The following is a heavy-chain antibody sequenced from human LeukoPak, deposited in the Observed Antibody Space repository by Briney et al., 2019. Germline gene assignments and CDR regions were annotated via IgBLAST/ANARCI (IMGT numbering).Heavy chain of an antibody. CDR2: ISAYNGNT. CDR1: GYTFSSYG. J-gene: IGHJ4*02. V-gene: IGHV1-18*01. Sequence: ASVKVSCKASGYTFSSYGISWVRQAPGQGLEWMGWISAYNGNTNYAQKLQGRVTMTTDTSTSTACMELRSLRSDDTAVYYCARSPRSSGYSGPFDYWGQGTLVTVSS. D-gene: IGHD3-22*01. CDR3: ARSPRSSGYSGPFDY.